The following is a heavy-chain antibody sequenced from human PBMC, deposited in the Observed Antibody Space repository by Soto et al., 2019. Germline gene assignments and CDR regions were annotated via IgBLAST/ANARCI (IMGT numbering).Heavy chain of an antibody. V-gene: IGHV4-38-2*02. D-gene: IGHD5-12*01. CDR2: VYPSGKT. Sequence: XTLSLPCTVSGXSLTNGFYWGWILQSAGQWLEWLGTVYPSGKTYYNPSVRGRVIMSIDTSKNQFSLSLTSVTAADTARYFCVGYTASQNWFDPWGQGTLGTVS. CDR3: VGYTASQNWFDP. J-gene: IGHJ5*02. CDR1: GXSLTNGFY.